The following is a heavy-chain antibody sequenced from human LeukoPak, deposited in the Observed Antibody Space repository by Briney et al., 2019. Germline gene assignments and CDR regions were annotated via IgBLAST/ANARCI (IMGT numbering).Heavy chain of an antibody. D-gene: IGHD4-17*01. CDR1: GLAVSDNY. Sequence: GGSLRLSCALSGLAVSDNYLSWVRQAPGKGLERVSVIFPNGNTYSADFVQGRFSISRDKSTNTLFLDMGSLRTDDTAIYFCARANPVYGDFDYWGQGTLVSVSS. J-gene: IGHJ4*02. CDR3: ARANPVYGDFDY. V-gene: IGHV3-53*01. CDR2: IFPNGNT.